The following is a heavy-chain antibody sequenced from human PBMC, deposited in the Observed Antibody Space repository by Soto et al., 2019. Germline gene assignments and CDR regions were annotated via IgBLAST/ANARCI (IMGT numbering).Heavy chain of an antibody. CDR1: GFTFSSYG. D-gene: IGHD4-17*01. J-gene: IGHJ4*02. Sequence: GGSLRLSCAASGFTFSSYGMHWVRQAPGKGLEWVAVISYDGSNKYYADSVKGRFTISRDNSKNTLYLQMNSLRAEDTAVYYCAKGEGFWGYGDYYYLDYWGQGTLVTVSS. V-gene: IGHV3-30*18. CDR3: AKGEGFWGYGDYYYLDY. CDR2: ISYDGSNK.